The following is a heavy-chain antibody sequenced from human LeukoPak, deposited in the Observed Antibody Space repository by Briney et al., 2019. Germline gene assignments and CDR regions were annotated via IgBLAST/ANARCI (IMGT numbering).Heavy chain of an antibody. CDR3: ARYGIAAAKFDY. CDR1: GDSITGYY. D-gene: IGHD6-13*01. V-gene: IGHV4-38-2*02. Sequence: SETLSLTCSVSGDSITGYYWGWIRQPPGKGLEWIGNIYYTGNTYYNPSLKSRVTISVDTSKNQFSLKLSSVTAADTAVYYCARYGIAAAKFDYWGQGTLVTVSS. CDR2: IYYTGNT. J-gene: IGHJ4*02.